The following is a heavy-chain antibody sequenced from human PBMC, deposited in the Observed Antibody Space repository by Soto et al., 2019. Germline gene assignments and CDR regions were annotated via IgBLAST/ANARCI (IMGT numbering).Heavy chain of an antibody. J-gene: IGHJ4*02. CDR2: IYYSGST. Sequence: QVQLRESGPGLVRPSETLSLTCTAPGGSISSSRSFWGWIRQPPGRGLEWIGTIYYSGSTYYNPSLNSRGTISIDTSKNQVSLRLRSVTAADTAVYYCARHPDFPEIAVAGKGYFDSWGQGALVTVSS. V-gene: IGHV4-39*01. CDR1: GGSISSSRSF. D-gene: IGHD6-19*01. CDR3: ARHPDFPEIAVAGKGYFDS.